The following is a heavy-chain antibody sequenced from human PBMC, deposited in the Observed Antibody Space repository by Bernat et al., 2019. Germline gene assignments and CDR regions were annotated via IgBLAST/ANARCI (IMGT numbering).Heavy chain of an antibody. D-gene: IGHD2-15*01. CDR2: IKRDGTEK. J-gene: IGHJ4*02. Sequence: EVQLVESGGDLVQPGGSLRLSCAASGFTFSTYWMAWLRQAPGKGPEWVASIKRDGTEKYYVDSVKGRFTISKDNTKNSLYLQMSSLRAEDTAVYYCAREDNSCCLFWGQGTQVTVS. CDR3: AREDNSCCLF. V-gene: IGHV3-7*03. CDR1: GFTFSTYW.